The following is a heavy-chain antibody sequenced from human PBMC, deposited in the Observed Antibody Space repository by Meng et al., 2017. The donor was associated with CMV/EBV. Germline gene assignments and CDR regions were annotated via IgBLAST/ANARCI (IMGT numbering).Heavy chain of an antibody. CDR3: ARAAVDLSKDYFDY. CDR2: IYTSGST. D-gene: IGHD2-15*01. V-gene: IGHV4-4*07. Sequence: VQLEESVPGLVNPSGTLFLTCTVSVRSISSFYWSWIRLPAGKGLEWIGRIYTSGSTNSNPSLKNRVPMSVDTSKNQFSLKLSSVTAADTAVYYCARAAVDLSKDYFDYWGQGTLVTVSS. J-gene: IGHJ4*02. CDR1: VRSISSFY.